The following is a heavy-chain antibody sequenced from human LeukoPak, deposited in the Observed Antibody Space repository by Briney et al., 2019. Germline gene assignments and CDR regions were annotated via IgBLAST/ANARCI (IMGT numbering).Heavy chain of an antibody. J-gene: IGHJ4*02. CDR1: GYTFTGYY. V-gene: IGHV1-2*02. CDR2: INPNSGGT. Sequence: GASVKVSCKASGYTFTGYYMHWVRQAPGQGLERMGWINPNSGGTNYAQKFQGRVTMTRDTSISTAYMELSRLRSDDTAVYYCARMRAVVPAANFDYWGQGTLVTVSS. CDR3: ARMRAVVPAANFDY. D-gene: IGHD2-2*01.